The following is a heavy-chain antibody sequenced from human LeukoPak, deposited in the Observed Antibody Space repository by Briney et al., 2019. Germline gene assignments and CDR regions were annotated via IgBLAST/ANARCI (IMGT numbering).Heavy chain of an antibody. V-gene: IGHV4-34*01. CDR2: INHSGST. CDR3: ARGRYYDSSGPPFDY. Sequence: SETLSLTCAVYGGSSSGYYWSWIRQPPGKGLEWIGEINHSGSTNYNPSLKSRVTISVDTSKNQFSLKLSSVTAADTAVYYCARGRYYDSSGPPFDYWGQGTLVTVSS. J-gene: IGHJ4*02. CDR1: GGSSSGYY. D-gene: IGHD3-22*01.